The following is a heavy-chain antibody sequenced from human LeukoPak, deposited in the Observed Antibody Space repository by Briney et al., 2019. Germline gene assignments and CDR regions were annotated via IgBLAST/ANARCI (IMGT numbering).Heavy chain of an antibody. V-gene: IGHV4-34*01. Sequence: SETLSLTCAVYGGSFSGYYWSWIRQPPGKGLEWIGEINHSGSTNYNPSLKCRVTISVDTSKNQFSLKLSSVTAADTAVYYCAMRGRAYGEYVHFDLWGRGTLVSVSS. CDR1: GGSFSGYY. J-gene: IGHJ2*01. D-gene: IGHD4-17*01. CDR2: INHSGST. CDR3: AMRGRAYGEYVHFDL.